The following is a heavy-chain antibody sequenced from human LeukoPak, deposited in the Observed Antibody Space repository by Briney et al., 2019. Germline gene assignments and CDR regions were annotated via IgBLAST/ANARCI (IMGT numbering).Heavy chain of an antibody. CDR3: AKDRYYYDSSGYLVDY. CDR1: GFTFSSYS. J-gene: IGHJ4*02. V-gene: IGHV3-30*18. CDR2: ISSDGSYK. Sequence: GGSLRLSCAASGFTFSSYSMNWVRQAPGKGLEWVAVISSDGSYKYYADSVKGRFTISRDNSKNTLYLQMNSLRAEDTAVYYCAKDRYYYDSSGYLVDYWGQGTLVTVSS. D-gene: IGHD3-22*01.